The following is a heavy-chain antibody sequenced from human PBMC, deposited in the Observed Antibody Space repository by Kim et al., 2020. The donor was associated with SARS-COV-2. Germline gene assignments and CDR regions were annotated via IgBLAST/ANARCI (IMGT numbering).Heavy chain of an antibody. D-gene: IGHD2-2*02. CDR1: GYTFTSYY. J-gene: IGHJ6*02. V-gene: IGHV1-46*01. CDR3: AKNIVVVPAAIAWDYYGMDV. Sequence: ASVKVSCKASGYTFTSYYMHWVRQAPGQGLEWMGIINPSGGSTSYAQKFQGRVTMTRDTSTSTVYMELSSLRSEDTAVYYCAKNIVVVPAAIAWDYYGMDVWGQGTMVTVSS. CDR2: INPSGGST.